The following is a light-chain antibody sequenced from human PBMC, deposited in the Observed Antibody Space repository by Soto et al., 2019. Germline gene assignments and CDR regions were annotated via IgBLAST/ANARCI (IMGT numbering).Light chain of an antibody. CDR3: AAWDGSLKDYV. J-gene: IGLJ1*01. V-gene: IGLV1-44*01. CDR1: SSNIGSHS. CDR2: NNN. Sequence: QSVLTQPPSASGTPGQRGTISCSGSSSNIGSHSVNWYQQPPGTAPKLLIFNNNERPSGVPDRFSGSKSGTSASLAISGLQSEDEADFYCAAWDGSLKDYVFGSGTKLTVL.